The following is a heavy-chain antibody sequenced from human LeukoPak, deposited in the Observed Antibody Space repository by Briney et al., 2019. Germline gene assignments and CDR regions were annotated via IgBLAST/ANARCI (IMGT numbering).Heavy chain of an antibody. J-gene: IGHJ4*02. Sequence: PSETLSLTCAVYGGSFSGYYWSWIRQPPGKGLEWIGEINHSGSTNYNPSHKSRVTISVDTSKSQFSLKLSSVTAADTAVYYCAKHSTAAAGNDYWGQGTLVTVSS. V-gene: IGHV4-34*01. CDR3: AKHSTAAAGNDY. D-gene: IGHD6-13*01. CDR1: GGSFSGYY. CDR2: INHSGST.